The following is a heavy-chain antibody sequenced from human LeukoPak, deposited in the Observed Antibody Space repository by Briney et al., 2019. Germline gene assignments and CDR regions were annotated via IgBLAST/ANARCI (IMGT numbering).Heavy chain of an antibody. D-gene: IGHD4-11*01. CDR3: GNSYRNPLFGRDV. V-gene: IGHV3-66*01. J-gene: IGHJ6*02. Sequence: GGSLRLSCVASGFIVSSYYMTWVRQAPGKGLEWVSVIYSGGSTYYADSVKGRVAISRDNSKNTVFLQMSSVRAEDTAVYYWGNSYRNPLFGRDVGAQG. CDR2: IYSGGST. CDR1: GFIVSSYY.